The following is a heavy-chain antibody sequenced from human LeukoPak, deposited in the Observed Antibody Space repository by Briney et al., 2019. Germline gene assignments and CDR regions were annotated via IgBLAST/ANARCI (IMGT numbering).Heavy chain of an antibody. Sequence: GASVKVSCKTSGYTFTGYYIHWVRQAPGQGLEWMGWIDPNSGGTNYAQKFQGRVTMTRDTSISTAYMEVSRLTSADTAVYRCATPSSSSWYGFDPWGQGTLVTVSS. D-gene: IGHD6-13*01. J-gene: IGHJ5*02. CDR1: GYTFTGYY. CDR2: IDPNSGGT. V-gene: IGHV1-2*02. CDR3: ATPSSSSWYGFDP.